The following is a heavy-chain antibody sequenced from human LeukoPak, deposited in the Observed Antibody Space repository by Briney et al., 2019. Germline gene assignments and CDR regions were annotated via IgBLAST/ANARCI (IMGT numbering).Heavy chain of an antibody. V-gene: IGHV1-2*06. J-gene: IGHJ6*02. D-gene: IGHD3/OR15-3a*01. CDR2: INPNSGGT. CDR3: AREPVDWYYYYYGMDV. CDR1: GYTFTGYY. Sequence: ASVKASCKASGYTFTGYYMHWVRQAPGQGLEWMGRINPNSGGTNYAQKLQGRVTMTRDTSISTAYMELSRLRSDDTAVYYCAREPVDWYYYYYGMDVWGQGTTVTVSS.